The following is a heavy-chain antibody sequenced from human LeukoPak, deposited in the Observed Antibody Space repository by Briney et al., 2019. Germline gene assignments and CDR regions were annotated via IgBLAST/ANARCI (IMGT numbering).Heavy chain of an antibody. CDR1: GYTFTSYG. Sequence: GASVKVSCKASGYTFTSYGISWVRQAPGQGLERMGWISAYNGNTNYAQKLQGRVTMTTDTSTSTAYMELRSLRSDDTAVYYCARAGDRLYYDFWSGYSDPCDYWGQGTLVTVSS. D-gene: IGHD3-3*01. V-gene: IGHV1-18*01. CDR2: ISAYNGNT. J-gene: IGHJ4*02. CDR3: ARAGDRLYYDFWSGYSDPCDY.